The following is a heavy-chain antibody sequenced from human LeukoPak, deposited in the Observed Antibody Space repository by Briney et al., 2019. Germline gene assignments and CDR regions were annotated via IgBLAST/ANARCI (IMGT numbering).Heavy chain of an antibody. CDR3: ARLWIVATWFDA. V-gene: IGHV4-39*02. D-gene: IGHD2-2*03. J-gene: IGHJ5*02. CDR2: IFYSGKT. CDR1: NGSMTSDSYY. Sequence: SETVSLTCTVSNGSMTSDSYYWAWVRQSPGKGLEWIGTIFYSGKTYYSASLKSRVTVSLDTSKKNFSLRLSSVTAADTAVYYCARLWIVATWFDAWGQGALVTVSS.